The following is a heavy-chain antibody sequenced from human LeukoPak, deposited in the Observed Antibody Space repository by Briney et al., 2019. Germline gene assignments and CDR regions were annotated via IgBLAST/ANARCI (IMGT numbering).Heavy chain of an antibody. Sequence: ASVKVSCKASGYTFTSYGISWVRQAPGQGLEWMGWISAYNGNTNYAQKLQGRVTMTTDTSTSTAYMELRSLRSDDTAVYYCARDTRWFGELLGAFDIWGQGTMVTVSS. D-gene: IGHD3-10*01. V-gene: IGHV1-18*01. J-gene: IGHJ3*02. CDR1: GYTFTSYG. CDR2: ISAYNGNT. CDR3: ARDTRWFGELLGAFDI.